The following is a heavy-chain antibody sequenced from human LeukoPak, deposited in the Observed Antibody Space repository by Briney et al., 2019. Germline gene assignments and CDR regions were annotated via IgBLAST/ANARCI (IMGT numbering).Heavy chain of an antibody. D-gene: IGHD3-16*01. CDR2: ISGSGGST. Sequence: PGGSLRLSCAASGFTFSSYAMSWVRQAPGKGLEWVSAISGSGGSTYYADSVKGRFTISRDNSRDTLYLQMNSLRAEDTAVYYGAKGYYDYVWGSYYFDYWGQGTLVTVSS. CDR1: GFTFSSYA. J-gene: IGHJ4*02. CDR3: AKGYYDYVWGSYYFDY. V-gene: IGHV3-23*01.